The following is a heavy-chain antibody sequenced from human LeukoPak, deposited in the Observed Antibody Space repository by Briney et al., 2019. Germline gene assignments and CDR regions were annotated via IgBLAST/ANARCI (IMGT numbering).Heavy chain of an antibody. D-gene: IGHD2-2*01. Sequence: ASVKVSCKASGYTFTSYDINWVRQATGHGLEWMGWMNPNSGNTGYAQKFQGRVTITRNTSISTAYMELSSLRSEDTAVYYCARGGSPLGYCSSTSCYEGDNWFDPWGQGTLVTVSS. CDR2: MNPNSGNT. CDR3: ARGGSPLGYCSSTSCYEGDNWFDP. J-gene: IGHJ5*02. V-gene: IGHV1-8*03. CDR1: GYTFTSYD.